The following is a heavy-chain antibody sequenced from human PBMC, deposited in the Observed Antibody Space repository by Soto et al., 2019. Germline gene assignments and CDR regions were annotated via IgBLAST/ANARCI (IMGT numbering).Heavy chain of an antibody. V-gene: IGHV4-39*01. Sequence: SETLSLPCTLSGGSISSSRSNWAWVRQPPGKGLEWIVSFYYTCGTYSTSYNPSLKSRVTISVDTSKSQFSLNLRSVTAADTAVYYCASPRQGNYDFLSGYYALDYWGQGTLVTVSS. J-gene: IGHJ4*02. D-gene: IGHD3-3*01. CDR1: GGSISSSRSN. CDR2: FYYTCGT. CDR3: ASPRQGNYDFLSGYYALDY.